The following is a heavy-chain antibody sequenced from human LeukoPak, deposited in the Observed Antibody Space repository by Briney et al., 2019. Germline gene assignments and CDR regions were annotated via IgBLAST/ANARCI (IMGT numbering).Heavy chain of an antibody. Sequence: PSETLSLTCAVYGGSFSGYYWSWIRQPPGKGLEWIGEINHSGSTNYNPSLKSRVTISVDTSKNQFSLKLSSVTAADTAVYYCARARLNRVGKNCSSTSCSPEPWGFDYWGQGTLVTVSS. CDR2: INHSGST. D-gene: IGHD2-2*01. CDR1: GGSFSGYY. CDR3: ARARLNRVGKNCSSTSCSPEPWGFDY. J-gene: IGHJ4*02. V-gene: IGHV4-34*01.